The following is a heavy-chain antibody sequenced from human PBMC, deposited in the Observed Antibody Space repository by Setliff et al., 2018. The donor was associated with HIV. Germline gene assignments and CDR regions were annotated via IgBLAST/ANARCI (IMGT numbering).Heavy chain of an antibody. CDR1: GGSINSGTYY. CDR3: ARGAEYPNWYFDL. J-gene: IGHJ2*01. CDR2: VYNSGSA. Sequence: KTSETLSLTCTVSGGSINSGTYYWSWIRQPAGKGLEWIGRVYNSGSANYNPSLTSRVTMSVDTSKNQFSLNLNSLTAADTAIYYCARGAEYPNWYFDLWGRGTLVTVSS. V-gene: IGHV4-61*02.